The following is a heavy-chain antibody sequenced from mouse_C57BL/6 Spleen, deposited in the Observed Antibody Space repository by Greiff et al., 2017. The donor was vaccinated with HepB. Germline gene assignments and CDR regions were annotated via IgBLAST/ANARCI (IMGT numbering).Heavy chain of an antibody. J-gene: IGHJ1*03. D-gene: IGHD2-3*01. Sequence: QVQLQQSGAELVKPGASVKISCKASGYAFSSYWMNWVKQRPGKGLEWIGQIYPGDGDTNYNGKFKGKATLTADKSSSTAYMQLSSLTSEDSAVYFCARYDDGYYDYWYFDVWGTGTTVTVSS. V-gene: IGHV1-80*01. CDR3: ARYDDGYYDYWYFDV. CDR1: GYAFSSYW. CDR2: IYPGDGDT.